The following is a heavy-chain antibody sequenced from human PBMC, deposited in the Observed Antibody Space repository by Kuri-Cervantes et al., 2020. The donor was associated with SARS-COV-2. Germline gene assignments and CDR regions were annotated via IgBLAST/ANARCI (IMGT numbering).Heavy chain of an antibody. D-gene: IGHD2-2*01. Sequence: GESLKISCAASGFTFSSYSMNWVRQAPGKGLEWVSYISSSSSTIYYADSVKGRFTISRDNAKNSLYLQMNSLRAEDTAVYYCARAGYCSSTSCYYYYYYYMDVWGKGTTVTVSS. J-gene: IGHJ6*03. CDR1: GFTFSSYS. V-gene: IGHV3-48*01. CDR3: ARAGYCSSTSCYYYYYYYMDV. CDR2: ISSSSSTI.